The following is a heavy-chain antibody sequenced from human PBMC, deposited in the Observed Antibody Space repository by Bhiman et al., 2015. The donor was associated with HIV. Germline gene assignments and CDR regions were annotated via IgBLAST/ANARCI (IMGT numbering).Heavy chain of an antibody. CDR1: GFTFSSYA. Sequence: QVQLVESGGGVVQPGRSLRLSCAASGFTFSSYAMHWVRQAPGKGLEWVAVISYDGSNKYYADSVKGRFTISRDNSKNTLYLQMNSLRAEDTAVYYCARGGVNDAFDIWGQGTMVTGLF. CDR3: ARGGVNDAFDI. CDR2: ISYDGSNK. J-gene: IGHJ3*02. D-gene: IGHD3-16*01. V-gene: IGHV3-30*04.